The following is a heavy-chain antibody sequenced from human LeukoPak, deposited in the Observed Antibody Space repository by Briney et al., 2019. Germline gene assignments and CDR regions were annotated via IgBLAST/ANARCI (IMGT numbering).Heavy chain of an antibody. CDR1: GYSLSSGYY. Sequence: SETLSLTCAVSGYSLSSGYYWGWIRQPPGKGVEWIGSIYHSGSTYYNPSLKRRVTISVDTSKNQFSLKLSSVTAAYTAVYYCARETTYGSGSFDNDAFDIWGQGTMVTVSS. CDR2: IYHSGST. J-gene: IGHJ3*02. CDR3: ARETTYGSGSFDNDAFDI. D-gene: IGHD3-10*01. V-gene: IGHV4-38-2*02.